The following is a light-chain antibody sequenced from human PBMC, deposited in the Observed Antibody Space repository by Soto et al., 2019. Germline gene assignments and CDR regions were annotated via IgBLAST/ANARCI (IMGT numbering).Light chain of an antibody. J-gene: IGLJ1*01. Sequence: QSALTQPPSASGSPGQSVTISCTGTKNDIGVYDFVSWYQHHPGKAPRLIIYEVVQRPSGVPDRFSGSKSGNTASLTVSGLQAADEGDYFCKSYAGSNTYVFGSGTKVTFL. CDR2: EVV. CDR3: KSYAGSNTYV. V-gene: IGLV2-8*01. CDR1: KNDIGVYDF.